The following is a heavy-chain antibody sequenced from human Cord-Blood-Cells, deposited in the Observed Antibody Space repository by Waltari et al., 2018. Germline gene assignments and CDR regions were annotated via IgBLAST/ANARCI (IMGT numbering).Heavy chain of an antibody. J-gene: IGHJ4*02. CDR2: ISYDGSNK. Sequence: QVQLVESGGGVVQPGRSLRLSCAASGFTFSSYAMHWVRPAPGKGLEWVAVISYDGSNKYYADSVKGRFTISRDNSKNTLYLQMNSLRAEDTAVYYCARMYSSSWYALGYWGQGTLVTVSS. CDR1: GFTFSSYA. CDR3: ARMYSSSWYALGY. V-gene: IGHV3-30-3*01. D-gene: IGHD6-13*01.